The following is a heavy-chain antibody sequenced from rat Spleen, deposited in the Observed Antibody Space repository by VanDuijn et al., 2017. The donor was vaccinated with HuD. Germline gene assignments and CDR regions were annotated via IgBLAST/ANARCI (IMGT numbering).Heavy chain of an antibody. V-gene: IGHV5-25*01. D-gene: IGHD1-4*01. CDR1: GFTFSNYD. CDR2: VTNTGGGT. J-gene: IGHJ2*01. Sequence: EVQLVESGGGLVQPGGSMKLSCAASGFTFSNYDMAWVRQAPTKGLEWVASVTNTGGGTYYPDSVKGRFTISRDNAKNTLYLQMNSLRSEDTATYYCTRAYPGPRGDYWGQGVMVTVSS. CDR3: TRAYPGPRGDY.